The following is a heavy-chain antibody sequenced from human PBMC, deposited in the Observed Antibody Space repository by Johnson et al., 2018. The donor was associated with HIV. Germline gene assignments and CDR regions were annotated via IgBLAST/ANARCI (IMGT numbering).Heavy chain of an antibody. D-gene: IGHD3-10*01. CDR1: GFTFSNYA. Sequence: QVQLVESGGGLVQPGGSLRLSCAASGFTFSNYAMNWVRQAPGKGLEWVAVISYDGINKYYADSVKGRFTISRDNAKNSLYLQMNILRAEDTAVYYCARAPEVRGVDAFDVWGQGTMVTVSS. V-gene: IGHV3-30*03. CDR3: ARAPEVRGVDAFDV. J-gene: IGHJ3*01. CDR2: ISYDGINK.